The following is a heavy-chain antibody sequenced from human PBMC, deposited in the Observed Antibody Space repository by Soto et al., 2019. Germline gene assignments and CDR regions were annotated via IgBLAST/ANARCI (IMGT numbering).Heavy chain of an antibody. Sequence: PSETLSLTCTVSGGSITSYYWSWIRQPPGKGLEWIGDIHYSGSTNYNPSLKSRVTISTDTSKNQSSLNLSSVTAADTAVYYCARDPISARPFFDYWGQGTLVTVSS. CDR1: GGSITSYY. J-gene: IGHJ4*02. D-gene: IGHD6-6*01. CDR3: ARDPISARPFFDY. V-gene: IGHV4-59*01. CDR2: IHYSGST.